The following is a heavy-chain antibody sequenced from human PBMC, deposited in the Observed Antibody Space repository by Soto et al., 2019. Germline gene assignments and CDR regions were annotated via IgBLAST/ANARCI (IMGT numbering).Heavy chain of an antibody. D-gene: IGHD2-2*02. V-gene: IGHV4-34*01. CDR3: ARGSRVGGYCSSTSCYIVGFDP. Sequence: PSETLSLTCAVYGGSFSGYYWSWIRQPPGKGLEWIGEINHSGSTNYNPSLKSRVTISVDTSKNQFSLKLSSVTAADTAVYYCARGSRVGGYCSSTSCYIVGFDPWGQGTLVT. J-gene: IGHJ5*02. CDR1: GGSFSGYY. CDR2: INHSGST.